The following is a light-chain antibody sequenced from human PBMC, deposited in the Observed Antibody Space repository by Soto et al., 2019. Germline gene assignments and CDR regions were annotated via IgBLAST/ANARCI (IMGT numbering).Light chain of an antibody. V-gene: IGKV1-5*01. Sequence: DSQMTQSPSTRSASVGDTVTVTCLASQSVSGWLAWYQQKPGEAPKLLIYDASALPRGVPSRFSGSGSGTKFTLTIASLQPDDFATYYCQQYETFSGTFGPGTKVDIK. CDR1: QSVSGW. CDR2: DAS. CDR3: QQYETFSGT. J-gene: IGKJ1*01.